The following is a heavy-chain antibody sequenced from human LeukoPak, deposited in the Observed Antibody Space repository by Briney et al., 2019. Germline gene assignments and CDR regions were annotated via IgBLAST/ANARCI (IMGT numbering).Heavy chain of an antibody. J-gene: IGHJ4*02. CDR3: AKDGDTGGYSYFDY. V-gene: IGHV3-30*02. CDR1: GFTFSSYG. Sequence: GGSLRLSCGTSGFTFSSYGMHWVRQAPGKGLGWVAFIRSDGTEKYYVDSVKGRFTISRYNSKNTLYLQMNSMRPEDTALYYCAKDGDTGGYSYFDYWGQGTMVTVSS. D-gene: IGHD3-22*01. CDR2: IRSDGTEK.